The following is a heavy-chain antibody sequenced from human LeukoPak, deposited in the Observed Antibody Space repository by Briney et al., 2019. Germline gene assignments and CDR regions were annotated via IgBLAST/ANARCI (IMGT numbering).Heavy chain of an antibody. J-gene: IGHJ4*02. CDR2: IWYDGSNK. CDR3: ARQLSGWYDADPY. D-gene: IGHD6-19*01. CDR1: GITFSTYG. Sequence: PGGSLRLSCAASGITFSTYGMHWVRQAPGKGLEWVALIWYDGSNKYYADYVKGRFTISRDNSKNTLYLQMNSLRAEDTAVYYCARQLSGWYDADPYWGQGTLVTVSS. V-gene: IGHV3-33*01.